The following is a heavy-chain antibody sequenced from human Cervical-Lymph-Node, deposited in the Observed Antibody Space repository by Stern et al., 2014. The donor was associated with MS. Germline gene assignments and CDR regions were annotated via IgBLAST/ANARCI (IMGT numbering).Heavy chain of an antibody. CDR1: GYTFTSYG. CDR3: ARDLNTRITMVRGVIPYFDY. CDR2: ISAYNGNT. D-gene: IGHD3-10*01. J-gene: IGHJ4*02. V-gene: IGHV1-18*04. Sequence: QVQLVQSGAEVKKPGASVKVSCKASGYTFTSYGIGWVRQAPGQGLEWMGWISAYNGNTNYAQKLQGRVTMTTDTSTSTAYMELRSLRSDDTAVYYCARDLNTRITMVRGVIPYFDYWGQGTLVTVSS.